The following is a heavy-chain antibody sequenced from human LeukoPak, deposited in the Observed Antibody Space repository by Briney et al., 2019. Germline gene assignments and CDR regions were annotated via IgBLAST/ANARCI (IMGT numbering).Heavy chain of an antibody. CDR3: AKVSGESLALDI. D-gene: IGHD4-17*01. CDR1: GFTFSSYG. J-gene: IGHJ3*02. Sequence: GGSLRLSCAASGFTFSSYGMHWVRQAPGKGLEWLAVISYDGSNKYYADSVKGRFTISRDNAKNTLYLQMNSLRAEDTAVYYCAKVSGESLALDIWGQGTMVTVSS. V-gene: IGHV3-30*18. CDR2: ISYDGSNK.